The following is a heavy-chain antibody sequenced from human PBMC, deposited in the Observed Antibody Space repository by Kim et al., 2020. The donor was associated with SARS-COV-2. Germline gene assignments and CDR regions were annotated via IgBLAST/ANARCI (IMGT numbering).Heavy chain of an antibody. J-gene: IGHJ4*02. D-gene: IGHD3-22*01. CDR2: TRNKANSYTT. Sequence: GGSLRLSCAASGFTFSDHYMDWVRQAPGKGLEWVGRTRNKANSYTTEYAASVKGRFTISRDDSKNSLYLQMNSLKTEDTAVYYCAKYYYDSSGYLFDYWGQGTLVTVSS. CDR3: AKYYYDSSGYLFDY. CDR1: GFTFSDHY. V-gene: IGHV3-72*01.